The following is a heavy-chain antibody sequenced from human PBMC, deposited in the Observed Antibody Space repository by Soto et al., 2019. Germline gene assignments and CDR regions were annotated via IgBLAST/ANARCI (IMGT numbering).Heavy chain of an antibody. D-gene: IGHD3-22*01. V-gene: IGHV4-30-4*01. J-gene: IGHJ5*02. CDR3: ARDQDICGRYYDSSGYCGYNWFDP. CDR1: GGSISSGDYY. Sequence: QVQLQESGPGLVKPSQTLSLTCTVSGGSISSGDYYWSWIRQPPGKGLEWIGYIYYSGSTYYNPSLKSRVTISVDTSKNQFSLKLSSVTAADTAVYYCARDQDICGRYYDSSGYCGYNWFDPWGQGTLVTVSS. CDR2: IYYSGST.